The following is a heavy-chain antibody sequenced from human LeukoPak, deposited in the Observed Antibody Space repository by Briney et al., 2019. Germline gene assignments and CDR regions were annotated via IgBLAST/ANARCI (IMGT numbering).Heavy chain of an antibody. V-gene: IGHV3-30*02. CDR2: IRYDGSKK. D-gene: IGHD3-10*01. CDR1: GFTFSSYG. J-gene: IGHJ4*02. Sequence: PGGSLRLSCAASGFTFSSYGMYWVRQAPGKGLEWVAFIRYDGSKKYYADSVKGRFTISRDNSKNTLYLQMNSLRAEDTAVYYCAKLDYYGNYWGQGTLVTVSS. CDR3: AKLDYYGNY.